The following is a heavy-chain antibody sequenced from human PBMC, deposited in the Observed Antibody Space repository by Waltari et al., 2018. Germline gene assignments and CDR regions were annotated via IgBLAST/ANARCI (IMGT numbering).Heavy chain of an antibody. CDR2: IYHRGST. V-gene: IGHV4-38-2*02. CDR3: ARDGHYYDSSGYYY. Sequence: QVQLQESGPGLVKPSETRSLTCTVSGYSISSGYYWGWIRQPPGKGLEWIGSIYHRGSTYYNPSLKSRVTISVDTSKNQFSLKLSSVTAADTAVYYCARDGHYYDSSGYYYWGQGTLVTVSS. D-gene: IGHD3-22*01. J-gene: IGHJ4*02. CDR1: GYSISSGYY.